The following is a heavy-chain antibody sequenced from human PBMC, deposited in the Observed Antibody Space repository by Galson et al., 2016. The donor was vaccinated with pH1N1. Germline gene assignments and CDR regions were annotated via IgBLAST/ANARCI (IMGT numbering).Heavy chain of an antibody. J-gene: IGHJ5*02. CDR1: GDRFSTYW. CDR2: IDPSDSYT. Sequence: SGAAVKKPGESLRISCQDYGDRFSTYWISWVRQMPGKGLEWMGKIDPSDSYTKYSPSFQGHVTISVDKSISTAYLQWSSLKASDTAMYYCARHTAYCSGIPCQNWFAPWGQGTLVTVSS. V-gene: IGHV5-10-1*01. D-gene: IGHD2-15*01. CDR3: ARHTAYCSGIPCQNWFAP.